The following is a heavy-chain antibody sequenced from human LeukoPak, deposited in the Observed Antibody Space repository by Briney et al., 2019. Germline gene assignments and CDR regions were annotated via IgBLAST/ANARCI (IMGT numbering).Heavy chain of an antibody. D-gene: IGHD6-13*01. V-gene: IGHV4-30-4*01. J-gene: IGHJ6*04. CDR2: IYYSGST. Sequence: SETLSLTCAVYGGSFSGYYWSWIRQPPGKGLEWIGYIYYSGSTYYNPSLKSRVTISVDTSKNQFSLKLSSVTAADTAMYYCARDRLIAAAGTLAGMDVWGKGTTVTVSS. CDR1: GGSFSGYY. CDR3: ARDRLIAAAGTLAGMDV.